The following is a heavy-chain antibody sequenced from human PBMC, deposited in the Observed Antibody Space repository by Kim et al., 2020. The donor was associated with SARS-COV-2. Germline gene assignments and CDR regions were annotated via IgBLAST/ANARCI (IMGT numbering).Heavy chain of an antibody. D-gene: IGHD3-22*01. CDR3: AREGVVAPVGPLDYYYYYGMDV. V-gene: IGHV3-53*01. CDR2: IYSGGST. Sequence: GGSLKLSCAASGFTVSSNYMSWVRQAPGKGLEWVSVIYSGGSTYYADSVKGRFTISRDNSKNTLYLQMNSLRAEDTAVYYCAREGVVAPVGPLDYYYYYGMDVWGQGTTVTVSS. J-gene: IGHJ6*02. CDR1: GFTVSSNY.